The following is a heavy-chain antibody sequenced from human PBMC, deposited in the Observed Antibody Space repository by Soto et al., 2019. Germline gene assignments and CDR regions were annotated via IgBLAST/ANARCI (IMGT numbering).Heavy chain of an antibody. CDR3: AREYRGYYYDSSGYYYGY. J-gene: IGHJ4*02. CDR1: GFTFSSYA. Sequence: QVQLVESGGGVVQPGRSLRLSCAASGFTFSSYAMHWVRQAPGKGLEWVAVISYDGSNKYYADSVKGRFTLSRENSKNTLYLPMNTLRAEDTAVYYCAREYRGYYYDSSGYYYGYWGQGTLVTVSS. CDR2: ISYDGSNK. V-gene: IGHV3-30-3*01. D-gene: IGHD3-22*01.